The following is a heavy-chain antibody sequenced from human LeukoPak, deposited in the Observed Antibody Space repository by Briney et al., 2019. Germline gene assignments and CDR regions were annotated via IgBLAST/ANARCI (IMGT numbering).Heavy chain of an antibody. V-gene: IGHV1-69*13. CDR2: IIPIFGTA. CDR1: GGTFSSYA. Sequence: ASVKVSCKASGGTFSSYAISWVRQSPGQGLEWMGGIIPIFGTANYAQKFQGRVTITADEPTSTAYMELSSLRSEDTAVYYCATNLAYCGGDCYRPIDYWGQGTLVTVSS. J-gene: IGHJ4*02. D-gene: IGHD2-21*01. CDR3: ATNLAYCGGDCYRPIDY.